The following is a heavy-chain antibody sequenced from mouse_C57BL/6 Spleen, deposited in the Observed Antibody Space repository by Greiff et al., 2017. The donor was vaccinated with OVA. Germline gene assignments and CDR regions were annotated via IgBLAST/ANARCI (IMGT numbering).Heavy chain of an antibody. J-gene: IGHJ2*01. CDR2: ISDGGSYT. D-gene: IGHD2-2*01. Sequence: EVKVVESGGGLVKPGGSLKLSCAASGFTFSSYAMSWVRQTPEKRLEWVATISDGGSYTYYPDNVKGRFTISRDNAKNNLYLQMSHLKSEDTAMYYCARGMVTTDGDGFDYWGQGTTLTVSS. CDR1: GFTFSSYA. V-gene: IGHV5-4*03. CDR3: ARGMVTTDGDGFDY.